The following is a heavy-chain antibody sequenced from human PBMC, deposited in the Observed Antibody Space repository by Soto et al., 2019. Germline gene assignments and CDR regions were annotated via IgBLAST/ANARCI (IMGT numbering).Heavy chain of an antibody. V-gene: IGHV3-48*01. CDR3: ASLLRSIRGVIRWHYMDV. CDR1: GFTFSSYS. D-gene: IGHD3-10*01. J-gene: IGHJ6*03. Sequence: EVQLVESGGGLVQPGGSLRLSCAASGFTFSSYSMNWVRQAPGKGLGWVSYISSSSSTIYYADSVKGRFTISRDNAKNSLYLQMNSLRAEDTAVYYCASLLRSIRGVIRWHYMDVWGKGTTVTVSS. CDR2: ISSSSSTI.